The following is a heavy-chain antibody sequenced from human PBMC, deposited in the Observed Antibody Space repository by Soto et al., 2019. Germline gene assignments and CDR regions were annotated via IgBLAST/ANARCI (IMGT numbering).Heavy chain of an antibody. V-gene: IGHV5-51*01. D-gene: IGHD3-10*01. J-gene: IGHJ4*02. CDR3: VRRGMVSSSDRFFDY. Sequence: PGESLKISCKGSGYRFTSYWIGWVRQMPGKGLEWMGIIYPGDSDTKYSPSFQGQVTISADKSINTAYLQWSSLKASDTAMYYCVRRGMVSSSDRFFDYWGQGTLVTVSS. CDR2: IYPGDSDT. CDR1: GYRFTSYW.